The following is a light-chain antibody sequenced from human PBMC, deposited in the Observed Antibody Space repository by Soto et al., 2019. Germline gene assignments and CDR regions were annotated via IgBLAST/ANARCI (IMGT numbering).Light chain of an antibody. Sequence: EIGMTQSPATLSVSPGERATLSCRAGQSVSSNLACYQQKPCQAPRLLIYDASTRATGVPARFSGSGSGTEFTLTISSLQAEDFAVYYCQQYNNWPRIFTFGPGTKVDIK. CDR3: QQYNNWPRIFT. J-gene: IGKJ3*01. CDR2: DAS. CDR1: QSVSSN. V-gene: IGKV3-15*01.